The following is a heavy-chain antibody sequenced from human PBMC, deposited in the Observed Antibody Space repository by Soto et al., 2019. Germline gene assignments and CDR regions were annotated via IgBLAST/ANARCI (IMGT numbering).Heavy chain of an antibody. CDR3: AREGCSSTSCSGDFDI. CDR2: ISAYNGNT. J-gene: IGHJ3*02. V-gene: IGHV1-18*01. Sequence: QVQLVQSGAEVKKPGASVKVSCKASGYTFTSYGISWVRQAPGQGLEWMGWISAYNGNTNYAQKLQGRVTMTTDTPTSPVYMVLRILRSDDKAVYYCAREGCSSTSCSGDFDIWGQGKMVTVSS. D-gene: IGHD2-2*01. CDR1: GYTFTSYG.